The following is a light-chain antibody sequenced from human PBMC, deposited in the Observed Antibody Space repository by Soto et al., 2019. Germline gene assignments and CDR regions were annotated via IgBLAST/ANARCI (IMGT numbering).Light chain of an antibody. CDR2: AAS. CDR3: QQYGSSPPRT. Sequence: EIVLTQSPGTLSLSPGERATLSCRASQSVSNSYIAWYQQKPGQAPRLLIYAASTRATGIPERFSGSGSGTDFTLSISRLEPEDFAVYYCQQYGSSPPRTFGQGTKVDIK. V-gene: IGKV3-20*01. CDR1: QSVSNSY. J-gene: IGKJ1*01.